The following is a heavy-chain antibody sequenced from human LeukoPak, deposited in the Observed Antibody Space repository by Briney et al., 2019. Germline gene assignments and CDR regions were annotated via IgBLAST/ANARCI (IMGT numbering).Heavy chain of an antibody. J-gene: IGHJ4*02. D-gene: IGHD6-13*01. CDR3: ARGAAAAGMWFDY. V-gene: IGHV3-30*01. CDR2: ISYDGSNK. CDR1: GFTFSSYA. Sequence: PPGGSLRLSCAASGFTFSSYAMHWVRQAPGKGLEWVAVISYDGSNKYYADSVKGRFAISRDNSKNTLYLQMNSLRAEDTAVYYCARGAAAAGMWFDYWGQGTLVTVSS.